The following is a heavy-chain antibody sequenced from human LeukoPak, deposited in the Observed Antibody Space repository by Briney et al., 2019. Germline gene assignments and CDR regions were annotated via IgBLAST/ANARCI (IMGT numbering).Heavy chain of an antibody. CDR1: GFTFRSYA. CDR3: AKGRGQGFDY. CDR2: ISGRGGST. V-gene: IGHV3-23*01. Sequence: GGSLRLSCAASGFTFRSYAMSWVRQAPGKGLEWGSGISGRGGSTYYAGSVKGRFTISRDNSKNTLYLQMNSLRAEATAIYYCAKGRGQGFDYWGQGTLVTVSS. D-gene: IGHD1-26*01. J-gene: IGHJ4*02.